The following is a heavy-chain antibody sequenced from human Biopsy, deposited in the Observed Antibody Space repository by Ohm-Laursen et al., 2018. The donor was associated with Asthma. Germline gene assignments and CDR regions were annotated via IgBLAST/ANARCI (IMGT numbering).Heavy chain of an antibody. Sequence: SLRLSCAASGFTFGSYSMNWVRQAPGKGLEWVSSISSSSSYIYYADSVKGRFTISRDNAKNSLYLQMNSLRAEDTAVYYCAREGGADYYYYGMDVWGQGTTVTVSS. J-gene: IGHJ6*02. CDR2: ISSSSSYI. CDR1: GFTFGSYS. V-gene: IGHV3-21*01. CDR3: AREGGADYYYYGMDV. D-gene: IGHD3-16*01.